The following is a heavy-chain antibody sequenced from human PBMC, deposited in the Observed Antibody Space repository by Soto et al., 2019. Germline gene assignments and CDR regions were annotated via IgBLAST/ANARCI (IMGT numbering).Heavy chain of an antibody. CDR3: AREYCSSTRCYHFDY. D-gene: IGHD2-2*01. J-gene: IGHJ4*02. Sequence: GXSLRLSGAASGFTFSSYSITWVVQATGKGLEWVSSISSSSSYIYYADSVKGRFTISRDNAKNSLYLQMNSLRAEDTAVYYCAREYCSSTRCYHFDYWGQGTLVTVYS. V-gene: IGHV3-21*01. CDR2: ISSSSSYI. CDR1: GFTFSSYS.